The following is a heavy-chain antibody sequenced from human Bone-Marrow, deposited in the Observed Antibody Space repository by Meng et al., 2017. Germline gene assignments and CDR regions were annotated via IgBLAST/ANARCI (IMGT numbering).Heavy chain of an antibody. D-gene: IGHD3-10*01. J-gene: IGHJ4*02. CDR3: TLTYYYGSGSYN. V-gene: IGHV3-49*02. Sequence: WIRQPPGKGLEWVGFIRSKAYGGTTEYAASVKGRFTISRDDSKSIAYLQMNSLKTEDTAVYYCTLTYYYGSGSYNWGQGTLVTVSS. CDR2: IRSKAYGGTT.